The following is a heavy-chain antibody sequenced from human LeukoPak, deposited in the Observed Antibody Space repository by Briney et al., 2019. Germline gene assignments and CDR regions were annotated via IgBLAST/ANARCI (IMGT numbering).Heavy chain of an antibody. Sequence: PSETLSLTCSVSGGYMNSSSYYWAWIRQPPGKGLEWIGNVYYTGSTYYKSSLKSRVTISLDMSKNHFSLKLSSVTAADTAVYFCARDGSDAFDEIDLWGQGTLVTVSS. CDR3: ARDGSDAFDEIDL. CDR1: GGYMNSSSYY. J-gene: IGHJ4*02. V-gene: IGHV4-39*07. CDR2: VYYTGST. D-gene: IGHD3-9*01.